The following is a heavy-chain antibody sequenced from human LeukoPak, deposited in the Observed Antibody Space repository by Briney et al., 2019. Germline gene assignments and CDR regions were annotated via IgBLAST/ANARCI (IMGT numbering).Heavy chain of an antibody. CDR2: IYYSGST. CDR1: GGSISSYY. D-gene: IGHD4-11*01. CDR3: ARYTVYYYYYYYMDV. V-gene: IGHV4-59*01. Sequence: SETLSLTCTVSGGSISSYYWSWIRQPPGKGLEWIGYIYYSGSTNYNPSLKSRVTISVDTSKNQFSLKLSSVTAADTAVYYCARYTVYYYYYYYMDVWGKGTTVTVSS. J-gene: IGHJ6*03.